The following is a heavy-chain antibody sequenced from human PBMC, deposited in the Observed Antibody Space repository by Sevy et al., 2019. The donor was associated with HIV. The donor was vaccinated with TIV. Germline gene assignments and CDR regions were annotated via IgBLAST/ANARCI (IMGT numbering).Heavy chain of an antibody. Sequence: GGSLRLSCAASGFTFSSYAMHWVRQAPGKGLEWVAVISYDGSNKYYAYSVKGRFTISRDNSKNTLYLQMNSLRAEDTAVYYCAKTYYYDSSGYQGAFDIWGQGTMVTVSS. J-gene: IGHJ3*02. D-gene: IGHD3-22*01. CDR3: AKTYYYDSSGYQGAFDI. V-gene: IGHV3-30*04. CDR2: ISYDGSNK. CDR1: GFTFSSYA.